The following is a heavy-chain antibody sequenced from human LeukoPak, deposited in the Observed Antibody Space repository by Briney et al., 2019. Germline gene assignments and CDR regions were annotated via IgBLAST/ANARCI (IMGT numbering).Heavy chain of an antibody. CDR2: INTDGSYT. V-gene: IGHV3-74*01. J-gene: IGHJ4*02. CDR1: GFTFSSYW. CDR3: ARERGRAGDY. D-gene: IGHD6-19*01. Sequence: GGSLRLSCAASGFTFSSYWMHWVRQAPGKGLVWVSRINTDGSYTSYADSVKGRFTISRDNAKNSLYLQMNSLRAEDTAVYYCARERGRAGDYWGQGTLVTVSS.